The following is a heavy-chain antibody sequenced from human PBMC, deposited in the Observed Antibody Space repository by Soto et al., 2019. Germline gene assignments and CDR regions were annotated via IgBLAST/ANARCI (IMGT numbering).Heavy chain of an antibody. CDR3: ASRGPFDY. CDR1: GGTYSSYT. J-gene: IGHJ4*02. V-gene: IGHV1-69*02. CDR2: IIPILGIA. Sequence: SVKLSCKAPGGTYSSYTISWVRQAPGQGLEWMGRIIPILGIANYAQKFQGRVTITADKSTSTAYMELSSLRSEDTAVYYCASRGPFDYWGQGTLVTVSS.